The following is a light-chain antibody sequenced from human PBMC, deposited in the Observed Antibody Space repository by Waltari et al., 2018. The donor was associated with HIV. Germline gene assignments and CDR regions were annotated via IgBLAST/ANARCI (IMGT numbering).Light chain of an antibody. CDR3: GSRDTSGYSFV. CDR2: GTN. J-gene: IGLJ1*01. Sequence: SSDLTQDPGVSVALGQTVRITCQGDSLRTYYAAWYQQKPGQAPILDVYGTNTRPAGVPDRFSGSSSGNTASLTITGAQAVDEADYYCGSRDTSGYSFVFGPGTKVTLL. CDR1: SLRTYY. V-gene: IGLV3-19*01.